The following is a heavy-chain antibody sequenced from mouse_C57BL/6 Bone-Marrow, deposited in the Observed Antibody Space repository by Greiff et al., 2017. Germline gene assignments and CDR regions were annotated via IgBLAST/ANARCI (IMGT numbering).Heavy chain of an antibody. V-gene: IGHV3-6*01. CDR3: ARGSSSFAY. J-gene: IGHJ3*01. D-gene: IGHD1-1*01. Sequence: VQLQQSGPGLVKPSQSLSLTCSVTGYSITSGYYWNWIRQFPGNKLEWMGYISYDGSNNYNPSLKNRISITRDTSKNQFFLKLNSVTTEDTATYDCARGSSSFAYWGQGTLVTVSA. CDR1: GYSITSGYY. CDR2: ISYDGSN.